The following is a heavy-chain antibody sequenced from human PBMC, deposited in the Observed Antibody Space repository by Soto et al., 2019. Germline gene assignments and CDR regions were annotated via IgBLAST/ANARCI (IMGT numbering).Heavy chain of an antibody. CDR1: GFIFSDYY. CDR3: VRGALVYHAGANYYGLDV. Sequence: GGSLRLCCAASGFIFSDYYMDRVRQPPGKGLEWVGRSRGRLHSYTTQYAAPVKDRFTISRDGSKDSLYLQMNSLKAEDTAVYYCVRGALVYHAGANYYGLDVWGQGTTVTAP. D-gene: IGHD6-6*01. J-gene: IGHJ6*02. V-gene: IGHV3-72*01. CDR2: SRGRLHSYTT.